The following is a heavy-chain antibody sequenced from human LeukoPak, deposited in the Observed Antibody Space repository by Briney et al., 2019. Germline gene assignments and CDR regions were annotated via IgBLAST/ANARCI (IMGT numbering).Heavy chain of an antibody. Sequence: GRSLRLSCAASGFTFRAYSMHWVRHAPGKGLEWVSYIRSSGSTIYYAASMKGRFTISRDNAKNSLYLQMNSLRAEDAGVYYCARDPRYGDFGTNKPFDYWGQGILVTVSS. J-gene: IGHJ4*02. CDR1: GFTFRAYS. D-gene: IGHD4-17*01. V-gene: IGHV3-48*01. CDR2: IRSSGSTI. CDR3: ARDPRYGDFGTNKPFDY.